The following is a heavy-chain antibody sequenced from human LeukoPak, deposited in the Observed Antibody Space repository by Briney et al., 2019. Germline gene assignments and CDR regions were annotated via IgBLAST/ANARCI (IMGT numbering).Heavy chain of an antibody. Sequence: TSETLSLTCTVPGGSIKNNYWSWIRQPPGKALEWIGYVYSNGNTNYNPSLKSRVTMSIETSKNQFSLKVPSVTAADTAVYYCAGGTFDGPLYGTYWYFHVWGRGTLVTVSS. V-gene: IGHV4-59*01. D-gene: IGHD1-14*01. CDR3: AGGTFDGPLYGTYWYFHV. CDR1: GGSIKNNY. CDR2: VYSNGNT. J-gene: IGHJ2*01.